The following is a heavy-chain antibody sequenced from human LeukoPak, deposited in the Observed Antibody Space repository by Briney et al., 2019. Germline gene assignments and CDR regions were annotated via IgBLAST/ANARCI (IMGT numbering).Heavy chain of an antibody. CDR3: AKLGIGSTTRAWFDP. CDR2: INPNRGDT. J-gene: IGHJ5*02. Sequence: ASVKVSCKASGYTFTSYGISWVRQAPGQGLEWMGRINPNRGDTNYAQKFQGSVTLTRDTSINTSYMELSRLRSDDTAVYYCAKLGIGSTTRAWFDPWGQGTLVTVSS. CDR1: GYTFTSYG. D-gene: IGHD1-26*01. V-gene: IGHV1-2*06.